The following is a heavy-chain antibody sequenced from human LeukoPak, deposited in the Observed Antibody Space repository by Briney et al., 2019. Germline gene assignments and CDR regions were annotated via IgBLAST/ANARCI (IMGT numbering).Heavy chain of an antibody. D-gene: IGHD1-26*01. CDR1: GDSTIYNY. V-gene: IGHV4-4*07. Sequence: PSGTLSLTCSVSGDSTIYNYWSWIRQPAGKGLEWIGRIFSDGKINYSPSLESRVTMSVDNAKNQFSLRLSSVTAADTAVYYCARGPGVFGRIWYMDVWGQGTTVSVSS. CDR2: IFSDGKI. J-gene: IGHJ6*03. CDR3: ARGPGVFGRIWYMDV.